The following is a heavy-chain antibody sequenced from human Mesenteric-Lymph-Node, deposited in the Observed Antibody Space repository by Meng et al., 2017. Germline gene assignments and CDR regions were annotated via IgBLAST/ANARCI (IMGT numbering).Heavy chain of an antibody. CDR3: VRSSGWVKTGFDP. CDR1: GGTISTSGYY. J-gene: IGHJ5*02. V-gene: IGHV4-39*01. CDR2: IGHSGFT. Sequence: QWQLLGSGTGPVKPSEALSLTCVVSGGTISTSGYYWGWIRQPPGKGLEWIGSIGHSGFTYYTPSLKSRVTVSIDTSRNQFSLWLTSVTAADTAVYYCVRSSGWVKTGFDPWGQGTLVTVSS. D-gene: IGHD6-19*01.